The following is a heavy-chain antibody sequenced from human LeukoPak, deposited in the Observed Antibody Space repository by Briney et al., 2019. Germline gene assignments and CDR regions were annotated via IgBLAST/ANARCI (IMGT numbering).Heavy chain of an antibody. D-gene: IGHD6-6*01. V-gene: IGHV1-8*03. CDR2: MNPNGGNT. Sequence: ASVKVSCKASGYTFTTYDINWVRQATGQGLEWMGWMNPNGGNTGYAQKFQGRVTITRNTSISTAYMELSSLRSEDTAVYYCARIGSIAAPHYWGQGTLVTVSS. CDR1: GYTFTTYD. CDR3: ARIGSIAAPHY. J-gene: IGHJ4*02.